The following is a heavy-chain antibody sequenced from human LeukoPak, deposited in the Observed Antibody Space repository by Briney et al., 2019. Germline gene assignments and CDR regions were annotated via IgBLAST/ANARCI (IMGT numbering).Heavy chain of an antibody. CDR3: ARDRDSSGRYYFGY. Sequence: ASVKVSCKASGGTFSSYAISWVRQAPGQGLEWMGGIIPIFGTANYAQKFQGRVTITADESTSTAYMELSSLRSDDTAVYYCARDRDSSGRYYFGYWGQGSLVTVPS. CDR1: GGTFSSYA. CDR2: IIPIFGTA. D-gene: IGHD3-22*01. V-gene: IGHV1-69*13. J-gene: IGHJ4*02.